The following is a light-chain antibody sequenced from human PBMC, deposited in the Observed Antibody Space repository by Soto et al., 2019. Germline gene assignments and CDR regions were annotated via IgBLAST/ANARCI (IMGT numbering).Light chain of an antibody. CDR2: EGS. V-gene: IGLV2-23*01. Sequence: QSALTQPASVSGSPGQSITISCTGTSSDVGDYNSVSWYQQHPGTAPKLMIYEGSKRPSGVSNRFSGSKSGNTASLTISGLQAEDEADYYCCSYAGSSISWVFGGGTQLTVL. J-gene: IGLJ3*02. CDR1: SSDVGDYNS. CDR3: CSYAGSSISWV.